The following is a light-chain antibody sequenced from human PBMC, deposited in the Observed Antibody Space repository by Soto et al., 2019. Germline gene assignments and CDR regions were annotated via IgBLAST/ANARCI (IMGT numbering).Light chain of an antibody. J-gene: IGKJ1*01. CDR3: QHYNSYSEA. Sequence: EIVLAQSPGTLSLSPLERATLXGKTSQSITNNYLAWYQQKPGRAHRLLIYGASSRATGIPDRFSGSGSGTDFTLTISSLQPDDFATYYCQHYNSYSEAFGQGTKVDNK. CDR2: GAS. CDR1: QSITNNY. V-gene: IGKV3-20*01.